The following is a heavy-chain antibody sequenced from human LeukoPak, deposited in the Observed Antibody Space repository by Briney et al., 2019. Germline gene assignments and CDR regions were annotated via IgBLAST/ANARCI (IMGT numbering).Heavy chain of an antibody. CDR3: ARRGHYSNYGADY. V-gene: IGHV1-2*02. Sequence: ASVKLTCKASAYTFTGYYMHWVRHPPGQGLEWKGWINPNSGGTNYEQKFQGRVTMTRDTSISTAYMELSWLRSDDTAVYYCARRGHYSNYGADYWGQGTLVTVSS. CDR2: INPNSGGT. CDR1: AYTFTGYY. J-gene: IGHJ4*02. D-gene: IGHD4-11*01.